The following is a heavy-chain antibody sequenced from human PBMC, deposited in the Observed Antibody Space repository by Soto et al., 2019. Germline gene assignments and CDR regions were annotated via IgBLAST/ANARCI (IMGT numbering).Heavy chain of an antibody. V-gene: IGHV4-59*08. J-gene: IGHJ4*02. D-gene: IGHD1-26*01. Sequence: QVQLQESGPGLVKPSETLSLTCSVSGGSISSYYWSWIRQPPGTGLEWIAYMDYSGNTYYNPSLKSRVTMSGDTSKIHLSLRLSSVTAADRAVDYCATHYSDWAFDNWGQGTLVTVSS. CDR3: ATHYSDWAFDN. CDR1: GGSISSYY. CDR2: MDYSGNT.